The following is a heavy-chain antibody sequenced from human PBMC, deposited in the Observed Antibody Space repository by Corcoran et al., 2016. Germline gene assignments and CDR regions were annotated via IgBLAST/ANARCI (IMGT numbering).Heavy chain of an antibody. CDR3: ARIQRRYYVYDAFDI. CDR1: GFPLSTSGMC. Sequence: QVTLRESGPTLVKPTQTLTLTCTFSGFPLSTSGMCVSWIRQPPGKALDWLALIDWDDDTYYSTSLKTRLTISKDTSKNQVVLTMTNMDPVHTATYYCARIQRRYYVYDAFDIWGQGKMVTVSS. V-gene: IGHV2-70*01. D-gene: IGHD3-10*02. J-gene: IGHJ3*02. CDR2: IDWDDDT.